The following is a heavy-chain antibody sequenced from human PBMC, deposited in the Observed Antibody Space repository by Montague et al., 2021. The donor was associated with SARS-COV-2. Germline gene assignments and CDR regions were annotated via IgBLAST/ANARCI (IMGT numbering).Heavy chain of an antibody. V-gene: IGHV4-34*01. CDR2: INHSGST. Sequence: ETLSLTCAVYGGSFSGYYWSWIRQPPGRGLEWIGEINHSGSTNYNPSLKSRVTISVDTSKNQFSLKLSSVTAADTAVYYCASVPTVTTYYYYYYGMDVWGQGATVTVSS. CDR1: GGSFSGYY. J-gene: IGHJ6*02. D-gene: IGHD4-17*01. CDR3: ASVPTVTTYYYYYYGMDV.